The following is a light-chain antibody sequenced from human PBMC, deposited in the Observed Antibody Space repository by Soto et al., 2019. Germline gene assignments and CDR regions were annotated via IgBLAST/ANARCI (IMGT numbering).Light chain of an antibody. J-gene: IGLJ1*01. CDR1: TSDVGGYNY. Sequence: QSVLTQPASVSGSPGQSITISCTGTTSDVGGYNYVSWYQQHPGKAPKLITYEVTNRPSGVSNRFSGSKSGNTASLTISGLQAEDEADYYCSSYTSSSLYVFGTGTKLTVL. V-gene: IGLV2-14*01. CDR2: EVT. CDR3: SSYTSSSLYV.